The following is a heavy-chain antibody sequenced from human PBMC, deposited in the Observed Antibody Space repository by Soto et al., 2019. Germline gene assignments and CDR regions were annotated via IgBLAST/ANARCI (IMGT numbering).Heavy chain of an antibody. CDR3: ARAHRWNSAKYHFDY. CDR2: IKQDGSEK. Sequence: GGSLRLSCAASGFTFSSYWMSWVRQAPGKGLEWVANIKQDGSEKYYVDSVKGRFTISRDNAKNSLYLQMNSLRAEDTAVYYWARAHRWNSAKYHFDYWGQGTLVTVSS. V-gene: IGHV3-7*01. CDR1: GFTFSSYW. J-gene: IGHJ4*02. D-gene: IGHD1-7*01.